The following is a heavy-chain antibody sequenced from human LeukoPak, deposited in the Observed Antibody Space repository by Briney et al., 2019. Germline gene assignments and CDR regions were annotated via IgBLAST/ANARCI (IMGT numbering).Heavy chain of an antibody. CDR1: GYTFSSYE. CDR2: ISSSGSTI. CDR3: ARKKDNWNRGRYFDY. V-gene: IGHV3-48*03. D-gene: IGHD1-20*01. J-gene: IGHJ4*02. Sequence: PGRSLRLSCAASGYTFSSYEMHWVHQAPGKGLEWVSYISSSGSTIYYADSVKGRFTISRDNAKNSLYLQMNSLRAEDTAVYYCARKKDNWNRGRYFDYWGQGTLVTVSS.